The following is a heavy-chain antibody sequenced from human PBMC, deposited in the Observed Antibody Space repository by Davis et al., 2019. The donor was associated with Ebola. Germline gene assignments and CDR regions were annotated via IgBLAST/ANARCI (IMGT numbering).Heavy chain of an antibody. CDR1: GFPFSSYG. V-gene: IGHV3-30*02. Sequence: GGSLRLSCAASGFPFSSYGMHWVRQAPGKGLEWVAFIRFDGTNKYYVDSVKGRFTISRDNSKNTLYLQMNSLRAEDTAVYYCARDPQGAGLTTDLYYYYGMDVWGKGTTVTVSS. CDR3: ARDPQGAGLTTDLYYYYGMDV. D-gene: IGHD4-17*01. CDR2: IRFDGTNK. J-gene: IGHJ6*04.